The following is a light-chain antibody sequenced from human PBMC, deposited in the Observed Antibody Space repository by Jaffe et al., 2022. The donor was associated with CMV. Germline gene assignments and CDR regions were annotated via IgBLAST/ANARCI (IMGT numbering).Light chain of an antibody. CDR2: GAS. CDR3: QQYGSSPPVT. V-gene: IGKV3-20*01. Sequence: EIVLTQSPGTLSLSPGERATLSCRASPSVNSNYLAWYQQKPGQAPRLLIYGASSRATGIPDRFSGSGSGTDFTLTISRLEPEDFAMYYCQQYGSSPPVTFGGGTKVEIK. J-gene: IGKJ4*01. CDR1: PSVNSNY.